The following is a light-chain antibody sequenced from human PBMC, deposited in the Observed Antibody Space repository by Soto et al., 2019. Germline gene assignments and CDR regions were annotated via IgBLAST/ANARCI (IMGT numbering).Light chain of an antibody. CDR3: SSYAGSNNFVV. Sequence: QSVLTQPPSASGSPGQSVTISCTGTSSDVGGYKYVSWYQQHPGKAPKLMIYEVSKRPSGVPDRFSGSKSANTASLTVSGLLSADEADYYCSSYAGSNNFVVFGGGTKLTVL. V-gene: IGLV2-8*01. CDR1: SSDVGGYKY. CDR2: EVS. J-gene: IGLJ2*01.